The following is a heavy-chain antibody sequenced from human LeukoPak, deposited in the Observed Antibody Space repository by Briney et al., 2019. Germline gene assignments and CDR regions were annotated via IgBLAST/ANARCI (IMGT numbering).Heavy chain of an antibody. CDR2: IYYSGST. J-gene: IGHJ4*02. CDR3: ARGRYCSGGSCYPFC. CDR1: GGSISSGGYY. Sequence: SQTLSLTCTVSGGSISSGGYYWSWIRQHPGKGLEWIGYIYYSGSTYYNPSLKSRVTISVDTSKNQFSLKLSSVTAADTAVYYCARGRYCSGGSCYPFCWGQGTLVTVSS. D-gene: IGHD2-15*01. V-gene: IGHV4-31*03.